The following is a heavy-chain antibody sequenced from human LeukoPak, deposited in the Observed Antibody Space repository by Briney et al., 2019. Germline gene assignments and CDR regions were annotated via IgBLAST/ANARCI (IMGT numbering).Heavy chain of an antibody. Sequence: ASVKVSCKASGGTFSSYAISWVRQAPGQGLEWMGGIIPIFGTANYAQKFQGRVTVTTDESTSTAYMELSSLRSEGTAVYYCAREAGGYYFDYWGQGTLVTVSS. CDR3: AREAGGYYFDY. CDR2: IIPIFGTA. V-gene: IGHV1-69*05. J-gene: IGHJ4*02. CDR1: GGTFSSYA. D-gene: IGHD3-10*01.